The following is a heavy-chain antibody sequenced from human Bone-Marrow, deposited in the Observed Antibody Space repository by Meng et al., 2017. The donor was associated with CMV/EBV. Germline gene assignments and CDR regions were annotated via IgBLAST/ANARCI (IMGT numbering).Heavy chain of an antibody. Sequence: GESLKISCAASGFTFSSYWMHWVRQAPGKGLVWVSRINSDGSSTSYADSVKGRFTISRDNAKNTLYLQMNSLRAEDTAVYYCARDSRGHGYNYYYGMDVWGQGTTVTVPS. J-gene: IGHJ6*02. V-gene: IGHV3-74*01. CDR1: GFTFSSYW. CDR3: ARDSRGHGYNYYYGMDV. CDR2: INSDGSST. D-gene: IGHD3-10*01.